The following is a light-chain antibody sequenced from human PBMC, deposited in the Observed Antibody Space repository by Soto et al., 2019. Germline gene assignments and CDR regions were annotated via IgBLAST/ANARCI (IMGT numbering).Light chain of an antibody. CDR1: SSNIGNNY. CDR2: DNN. J-gene: IGLJ2*01. Sequence: QSVLTQPPSVSAAPGQKVTTSCSGSSSNIGNNYVSWYQHLPGTAPKLLIYDNNKRPSGIPDRFSGTKSGTSATLGITGLQTGDEADYYCGTWDSSLIAGVFGGGTKLTVL. V-gene: IGLV1-51*01. CDR3: GTWDSSLIAGV.